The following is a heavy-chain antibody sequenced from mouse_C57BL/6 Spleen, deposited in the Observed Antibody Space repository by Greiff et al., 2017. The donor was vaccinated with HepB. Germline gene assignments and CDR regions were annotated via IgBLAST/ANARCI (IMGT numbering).Heavy chain of an antibody. CDR3: ATAPSMDY. CDR1: GYAFSSSW. J-gene: IGHJ4*01. CDR2: IYPGDGDT. V-gene: IGHV1-82*01. Sequence: VQLQESGPELVKPGASVKISCKASGYAFSSSWMNWVKQRPGKGLEWIGRIYPGDGDTNYNGKFKGKATLTADKSSSTAYMQLSSLTSEDSAVYFCATAPSMDYWGQGTSVTVSS.